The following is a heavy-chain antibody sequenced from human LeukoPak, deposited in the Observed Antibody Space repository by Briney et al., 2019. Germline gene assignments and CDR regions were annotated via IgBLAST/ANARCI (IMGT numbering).Heavy chain of an antibody. V-gene: IGHV3-30-3*01. CDR2: ISHDGTSK. CDR1: GXSLSTYA. D-gene: IGHD3-10*01. J-gene: IGHJ3*02. Sequence: GGSLRLSCAASGXSLSTYAMHWVRQAPGKGLEWVAVISHDGTSKYHADSVKGRFTISRDNSKNTLYLQMNSLRTEDTALYYCARGLSGGFGEVHVFDIWGQGTMVSVSS. CDR3: ARGLSGGFGEVHVFDI.